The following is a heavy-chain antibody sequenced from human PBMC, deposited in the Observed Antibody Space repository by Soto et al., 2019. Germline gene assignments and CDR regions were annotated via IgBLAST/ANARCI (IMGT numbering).Heavy chain of an antibody. CDR3: ARNGGRGMKDAFDI. V-gene: IGHV5-51*01. J-gene: IGHJ3*02. CDR2: IYPGDSDT. CDR1: GYSFSSYW. Sequence: GEPLKISCKGSGYSFSSYWIGWVRQMPGKGLEWMGIIYPGDSDTRYSPSFQGLVTISADKYITAAYLQWSSLKASDTAMYYCARNGGRGMKDAFDIWGQGTMVTVSS. D-gene: IGHD2-15*01.